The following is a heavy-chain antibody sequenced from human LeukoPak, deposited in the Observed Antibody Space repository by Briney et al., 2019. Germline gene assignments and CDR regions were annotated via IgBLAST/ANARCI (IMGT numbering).Heavy chain of an antibody. CDR2: IIPIFGTA. CDR3: ARGPLGYCSGGSCYLAYYYYYMDV. J-gene: IGHJ6*03. D-gene: IGHD2-15*01. V-gene: IGHV1-69*13. CDR1: GGTFSSYA. Sequence: SVKVSCKASGGTFSSYAISWVRQAPGQGLEWMGGIIPIFGTANYAQKFQGRVTITADESTSTAYMELSSLRSEDTAVYYCARGPLGYCSGGSCYLAYYYYYMDVWGKGTTVTISS.